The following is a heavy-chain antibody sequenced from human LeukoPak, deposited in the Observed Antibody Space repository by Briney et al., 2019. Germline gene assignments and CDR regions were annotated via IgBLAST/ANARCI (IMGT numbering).Heavy chain of an antibody. CDR1: GYTFTGYY. CDR2: INPNSGGT. D-gene: IGHD3-10*01. J-gene: IGHJ3*02. V-gene: IGHV1-2*02. CDR3: ARDYYGSGSYYRAFDI. Sequence: ASVKVSCKASGYTFTGYYMHWVRQAPGQGLEWIGWINPNSGGTNYAQKFQGRVTMTRDTSISTAYMELSRLRSDDTAVYYCARDYYGSGSYYRAFDIWGQGTMVTVSS.